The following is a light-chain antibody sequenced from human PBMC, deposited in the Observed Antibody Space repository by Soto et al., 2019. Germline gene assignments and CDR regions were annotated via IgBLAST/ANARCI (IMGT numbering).Light chain of an antibody. CDR1: SSDVGGYNY. J-gene: IGLJ2*01. CDR2: EVS. V-gene: IGLV2-8*01. CDR3: SSYAGSNNWEVV. Sequence: QSALTQPPSASGSPGQSVTISCTGTSSDVGGYNYVSWYQQHPGKAPKLMIYEVSKRPSGVPDRFSGSKSGNTASLTVSGLQAEDEADYYCSSYAGSNNWEVVFGGGTKLTVL.